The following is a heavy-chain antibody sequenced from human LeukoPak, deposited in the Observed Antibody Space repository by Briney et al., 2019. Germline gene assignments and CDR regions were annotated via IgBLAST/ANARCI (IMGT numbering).Heavy chain of an antibody. Sequence: GGSLRLSCAASGFTFSSYEMNWVRQAPGKGLEWVSYISSSGSTIYYADSVKGRFTISRDNAKNTLYLQMNSLRAEDTAVYYCARERKYDSNFDYWGQGTLVTVSS. D-gene: IGHD1-1*01. V-gene: IGHV3-48*03. CDR2: ISSSGSTI. CDR3: ARERKYDSNFDY. CDR1: GFTFSSYE. J-gene: IGHJ4*02.